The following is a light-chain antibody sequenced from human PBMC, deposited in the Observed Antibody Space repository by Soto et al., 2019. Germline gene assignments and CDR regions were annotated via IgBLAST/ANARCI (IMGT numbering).Light chain of an antibody. V-gene: IGKV1-5*03. CDR3: QQYNSYRRT. Sequence: DIQMTQSPSTLSASVGDRGTITCRASQSISSWLAWYQQKPGKAPKLLIYKASSLESGVPSRFSGSGSGTEFTLTISSLQADDFATYYCQQYNSYRRTFGQGTKVEIK. J-gene: IGKJ1*01. CDR1: QSISSW. CDR2: KAS.